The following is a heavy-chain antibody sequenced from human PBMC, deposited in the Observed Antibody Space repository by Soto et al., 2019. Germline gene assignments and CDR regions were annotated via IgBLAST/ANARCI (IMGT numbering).Heavy chain of an antibody. V-gene: IGHV4-31*03. D-gene: IGHD3-10*01. CDR1: GGSISTRGYY. J-gene: IGHJ4*02. CDR2: IYYSGST. CDR3: ARAGEIIGDY. Sequence: SETLSLTCTVSGGSISTRGYYWSWIRQHPGKGLEWIGYIYYSGSTYYNPSLKSRVTLSVDTSKNQFSLKLISVTAADTAVYYCARAGEIIGDYWGQATLVTVSS.